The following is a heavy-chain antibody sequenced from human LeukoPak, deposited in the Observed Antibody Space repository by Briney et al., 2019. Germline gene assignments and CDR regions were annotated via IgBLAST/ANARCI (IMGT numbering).Heavy chain of an antibody. Sequence: GGSLRLSCAASGFTFSRYWMSWVRQAPGKGLEWVANIRQDGSEEYYIDSVKGRFTISRDNAQNLLYLQMNSLRAEDTAVYYCTRMYDSGSFAFYWGQGTLVTVSS. D-gene: IGHD3-10*01. V-gene: IGHV3-7*01. CDR2: IRQDGSEE. J-gene: IGHJ4*02. CDR3: TRMYDSGSFAFY. CDR1: GFTFSRYW.